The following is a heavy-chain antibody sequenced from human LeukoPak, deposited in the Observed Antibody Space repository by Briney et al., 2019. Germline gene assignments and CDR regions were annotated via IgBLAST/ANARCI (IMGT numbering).Heavy chain of an antibody. V-gene: IGHV4-39*01. J-gene: IGHJ6*03. D-gene: IGHD6-6*01. CDR3: ARQGQLVGYYYYYMDV. CDR2: IYYSGST. CDR1: GGSFSSYY. Sequence: PSETLSLTCAVYGGSFSSYYWGWIRQPPGKGLEWIGSIYYSGSTYYNLSLKSRVTISVDTSKNQFSLKLSSVTAADTAVYYCARQGQLVGYYYYYMDVWGKGTTVTVSS.